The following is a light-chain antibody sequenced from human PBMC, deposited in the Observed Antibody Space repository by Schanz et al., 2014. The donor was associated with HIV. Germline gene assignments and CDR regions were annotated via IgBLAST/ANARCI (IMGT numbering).Light chain of an antibody. CDR2: DAS. Sequence: EIVLTQSPATLSVSPGETATLSCRASQSLSSYLAWYQQTPGQPPRLLIWDASNRATGVPARFGGSESGTDFTLTISRVEPEDYAVYHCQQYGSLPWTFGQGTKVEVK. CDR3: QQYGSLPWT. V-gene: IGKV3-11*01. CDR1: QSLSSY. J-gene: IGKJ1*01.